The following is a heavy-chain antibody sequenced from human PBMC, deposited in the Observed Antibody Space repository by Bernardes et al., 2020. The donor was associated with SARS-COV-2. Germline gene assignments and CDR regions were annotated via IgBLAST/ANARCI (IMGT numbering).Heavy chain of an antibody. CDR2: ISSSSSTI. CDR3: ARGWGEVSRWFTSFVIVVVVAATPGVWWFGY. J-gene: IGHJ4*02. CDR1: GFTFSSYS. D-gene: IGHD2-15*01. V-gene: IGHV3-48*01. Sequence: GGSLRLSCAASGFTFSSYSMNWVRQAPGKGLEWVSYISSSSSTIYYADSVKGRFTISRDNAKNSLYLQMNSLRAEDTAVYYCARGWGEVSRWFTSFVIVVVVAATPGVWWFGYWGQGTLVTVSS.